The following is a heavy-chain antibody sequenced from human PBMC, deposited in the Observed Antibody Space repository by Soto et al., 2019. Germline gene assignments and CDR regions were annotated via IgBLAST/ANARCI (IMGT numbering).Heavy chain of an antibody. CDR3: ARGFPYYYDSSGYLPPGY. Sequence: GGSLRLSCAASGFTFSSYGMHWVRQAPGKGLEWVAVIWYDGSNKYYADSVRGRFTISRDNSKNTLYLQMNSLRAEDTAVYYCARGFPYYYDSSGYLPPGYWGQGTLVTVSS. CDR2: IWYDGSNK. D-gene: IGHD3-22*01. J-gene: IGHJ4*02. CDR1: GFTFSSYG. V-gene: IGHV3-33*01.